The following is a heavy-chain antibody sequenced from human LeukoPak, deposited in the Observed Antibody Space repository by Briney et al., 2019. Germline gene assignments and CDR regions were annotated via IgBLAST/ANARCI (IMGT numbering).Heavy chain of an antibody. Sequence: PGGSQTLSCSVSGFTFKSYEMNWVRLAPGKGLERIAYISSGGTTIFYADSVKGRFTVSRDNDKSLLYLQMNSLRADDTATYYCVRSLTIAVAGTDLWGQGTVVTVS. V-gene: IGHV3-48*03. D-gene: IGHD6-19*01. CDR3: VRSLTIAVAGTDL. CDR2: ISSGGTTI. J-gene: IGHJ5*02. CDR1: GFTFKSYE.